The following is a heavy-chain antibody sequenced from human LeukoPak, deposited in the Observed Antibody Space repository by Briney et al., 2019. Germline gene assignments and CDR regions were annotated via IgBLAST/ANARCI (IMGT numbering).Heavy chain of an antibody. CDR1: GFTFDEYA. Sequence: GGSLRLSCVASGFTFDEYAMHWVRQAPGKGLEWVSVISGDGDTTYYADSVKGRFTISRDNSKNSLYLQMNSLRTEDTALYYCAKDGGGYSSWLTLDYYYYYGMDVWGQGTTVTVSS. CDR3: AKDGGGYSSWLTLDYYYYYGMDV. D-gene: IGHD6-13*01. V-gene: IGHV3-43*02. CDR2: ISGDGDTT. J-gene: IGHJ6*02.